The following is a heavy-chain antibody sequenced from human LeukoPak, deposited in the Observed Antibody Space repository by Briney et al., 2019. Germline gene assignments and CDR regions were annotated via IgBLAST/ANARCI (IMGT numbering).Heavy chain of an antibody. CDR1: GGSISSYY. V-gene: IGHV4-4*07. J-gene: IGHJ6*03. CDR2: IYTSGST. CDR3: ARDYCSSTSCYIYYMDV. D-gene: IGHD2-2*02. Sequence: PSETLSLTCTVSGGSISSYYWSWIRQPAGKGLEWIGRIYTSGSTNYNPSLKSRVTMSVDTSKNQFSLKLSSVTAADTAVYYCARDYCSSTSCYIYYMDVWGKGTTVTVSS.